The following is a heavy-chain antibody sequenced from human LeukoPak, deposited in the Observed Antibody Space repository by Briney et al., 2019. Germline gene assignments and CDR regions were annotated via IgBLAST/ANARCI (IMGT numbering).Heavy chain of an antibody. Sequence: ASVKVSCKASGYTFTGYYMHWVRQAPGQGLEWMGWINPNSGGTNYAQKFQGRVTMTGDTSISTAYMELSRLRSDDTAVYYCASAHSGSHATADYWGQGTLVTVSS. CDR3: ASAHSGSHATADY. CDR1: GYTFTGYY. D-gene: IGHD1-26*01. CDR2: INPNSGGT. V-gene: IGHV1-2*02. J-gene: IGHJ4*02.